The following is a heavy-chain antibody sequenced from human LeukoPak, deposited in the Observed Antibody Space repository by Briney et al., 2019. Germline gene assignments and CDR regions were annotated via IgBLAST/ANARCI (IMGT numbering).Heavy chain of an antibody. V-gene: IGHV4-59*08. J-gene: IGHJ4*02. CDR1: GGSINSYY. CDR3: ATLPLL. CDR2: IYYSGSGGST. Sequence: SETLSLTCTVSGGSINSYYWSWIRQPPGEGLEWIGYIYYSGSGGSTDYNPSLKSRVTISVDTSKNQFSLKLSSVTAADTAVYYCATLPLLWGQGTLVTVSS.